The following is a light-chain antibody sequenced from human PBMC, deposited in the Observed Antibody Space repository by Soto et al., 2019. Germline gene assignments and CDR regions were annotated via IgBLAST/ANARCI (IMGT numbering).Light chain of an antibody. J-gene: IGKJ1*01. CDR3: QHYNSYSEA. CDR2: KAS. V-gene: IGKV1-5*03. Sequence: DIQMTQSPSTLAGSVGDRVTITSRASQTISSWLAWYQQKKGKAPKTLIYKASTLKSGVPSRFSGSGSGTECTLTISRLQPDDFETYYCQHYNSYSEAFGQGTKVDIK. CDR1: QTISSW.